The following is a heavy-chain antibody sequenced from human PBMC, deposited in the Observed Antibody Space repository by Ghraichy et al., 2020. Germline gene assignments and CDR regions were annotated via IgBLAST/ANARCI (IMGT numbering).Heavy chain of an antibody. Sequence: GGSLRLSCVVSGFTFKSYGMHWVRQAPGKGLEWLAFIPYFGSGKYYIDSVKGRFTVSRDNSKNTLYLQMDSLRPADTAVYFCAKDRGYYGSGTFTAWGQGTQVTVSS. V-gene: IGHV3-30*02. CDR2: IPYFGSGK. D-gene: IGHD3-10*01. J-gene: IGHJ5*02. CDR1: GFTFKSYG. CDR3: AKDRGYYGSGTFTA.